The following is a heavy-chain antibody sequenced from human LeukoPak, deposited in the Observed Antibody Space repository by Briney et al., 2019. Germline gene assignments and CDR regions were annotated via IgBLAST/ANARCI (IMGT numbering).Heavy chain of an antibody. J-gene: IGHJ3*01. CDR3: ARDMSTRVTPISYAFDV. V-gene: IGHV1-46*01. Sequence: GASVKVSCKASENTFTNYYMHWVRQAPGQGLEWLGIINPNGDRTNYAQTFQDRVTMTRDTSTTTVCMELSSLRSEDTAVYYCARDMSTRVTPISYAFDVWGQGTMVTVSS. CDR1: ENTFTNYY. D-gene: IGHD4-23*01. CDR2: INPNGDRT.